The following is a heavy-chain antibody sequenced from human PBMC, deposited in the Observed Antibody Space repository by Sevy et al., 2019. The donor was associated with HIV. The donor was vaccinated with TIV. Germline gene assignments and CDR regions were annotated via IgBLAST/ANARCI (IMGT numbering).Heavy chain of an antibody. CDR3: AKDSYFDNTLFDY. CDR1: GFTLNNYA. CDR2: ISGSGVST. Sequence: GESLKISCAASGFTLNNYAMNWVRQAPGKGLEWVSGISGSGVSTYYEDSVKGRFTISRDNSKNTLYLQMNSLRAEDTAVYYCAKDSYFDNTLFDYWGQGTLVTVSS. J-gene: IGHJ4*02. D-gene: IGHD3-22*01. V-gene: IGHV3-23*01.